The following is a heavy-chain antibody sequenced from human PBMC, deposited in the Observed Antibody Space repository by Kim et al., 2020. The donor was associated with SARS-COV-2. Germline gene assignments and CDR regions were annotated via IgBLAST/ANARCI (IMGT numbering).Heavy chain of an antibody. D-gene: IGHD6-13*01. CDR2: ISWDGGST. J-gene: IGHJ3*02. Sequence: GGSLRLSCAASGFTFDDYTMHWVRQAPGKGLEWVSLISWDGGSTYYADSVKGRFTISRDNSKNSLYLQMNSLRTEDTALYYCAKDILGYSSSWLTDAFDIWGQGTMVTVSS. CDR1: GFTFDDYT. CDR3: AKDILGYSSSWLTDAFDI. V-gene: IGHV3-43*01.